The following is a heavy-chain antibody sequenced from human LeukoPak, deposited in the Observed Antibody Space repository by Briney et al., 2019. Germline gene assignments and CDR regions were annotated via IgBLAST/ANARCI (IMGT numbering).Heavy chain of an antibody. V-gene: IGHV1-69*04. D-gene: IGHD2-2*01. J-gene: IGHJ3*02. Sequence: GASVKVSCKASGGTFSSYAISWVRQAPGQGLEWMGRIIPILGIANYAQKFQGRVTITADKSTSTAYMELSSLRSEDTAVYYCARERSPVVPAAICGAFDIWGQGTMVTVSS. CDR3: ARERSPVVPAAICGAFDI. CDR1: GGTFSSYA. CDR2: IIPILGIA.